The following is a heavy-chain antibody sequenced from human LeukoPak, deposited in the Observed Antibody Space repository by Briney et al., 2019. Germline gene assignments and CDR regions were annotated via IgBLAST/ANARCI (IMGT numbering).Heavy chain of an antibody. Sequence: PGGSLRLSCAASGFTFSSYGMHWVRQAPGKGLEWVAFIRYDGSNKYYADSVKGRFTISRDNSKNTLYLQMNSLRAEDTAMYYCAKVATINYYYYYMDVWGKGTTVTISS. V-gene: IGHV3-30*02. CDR2: IRYDGSNK. D-gene: IGHD5-12*01. J-gene: IGHJ6*03. CDR1: GFTFSSYG. CDR3: AKVATINYYYYYMDV.